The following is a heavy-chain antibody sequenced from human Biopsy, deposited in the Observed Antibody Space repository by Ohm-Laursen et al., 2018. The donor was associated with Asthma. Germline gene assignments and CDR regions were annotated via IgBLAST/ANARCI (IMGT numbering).Heavy chain of an antibody. V-gene: IGHV1-24*01. D-gene: IGHD4-17*01. CDR2: HDHEEGGT. CDR3: ASDFPKDYVRYNFQF. CDR1: GYSLTDLS. J-gene: IGHJ4*02. Sequence: GGSVKVSCKISGYSLTDLSMHWVRQAPGQGLEWMGGHDHEEGGTVNARRFQGRVTMTEDTSTDTAYMELSSLSPDDTAVYYCASDFPKDYVRYNFQFWGQGTLVTVSS.